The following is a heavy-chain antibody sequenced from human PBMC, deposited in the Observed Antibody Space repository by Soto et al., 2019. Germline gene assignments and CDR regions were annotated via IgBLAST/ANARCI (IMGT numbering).Heavy chain of an antibody. D-gene: IGHD3-10*01. V-gene: IGHV4-39*01. J-gene: IGHJ6*02. CDR3: ARQGYYYGSGSYYFDYYYYGMDV. CDR2: IYYSGST. Sequence: LSLTCTVSGGSISSSSYYWGWIRQPPGKGLEWIGSIYYSGSTYYNPSLKSRVTISVDTSKNQFSLKLSSVTAADTAVYYCARQGYYYGSGSYYFDYYYYGMDVWGQGTTVTVSS. CDR1: GGSISSSSYY.